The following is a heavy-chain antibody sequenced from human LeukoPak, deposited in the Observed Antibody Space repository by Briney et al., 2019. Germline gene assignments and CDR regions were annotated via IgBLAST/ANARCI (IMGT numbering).Heavy chain of an antibody. V-gene: IGHV3-7*04. Sequence: GGSLRLSCAASGFKFNSDWMSWVRQAPGKGLECVANIKQEGSEIYFVDSVKGRFTISRDNAKRPLYLQMNSLRGEDTAVYYCARARYGSGGYFFDFWGQGTLVTVSS. CDR2: IKQEGSEI. D-gene: IGHD3-10*01. J-gene: IGHJ4*02. CDR3: ARARYGSGGYFFDF. CDR1: GFKFNSDW.